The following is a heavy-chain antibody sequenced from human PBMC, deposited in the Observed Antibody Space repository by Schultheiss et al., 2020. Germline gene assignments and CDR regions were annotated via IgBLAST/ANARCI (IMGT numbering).Heavy chain of an antibody. CDR3: ARDYYDSSGYFHFDY. Sequence: SETLSLTCTVSGGSVSSGSYYWSWIRQPPGKGLEWIGYIYYSGSTNYNPSLKSRVTISVDTSKNQFSLKLSSVTAADTAVYYCARDYYDSSGYFHFDYWGQGTLVTVYS. J-gene: IGHJ4*02. CDR1: GGSVSSGSYY. CDR2: IYYSGST. V-gene: IGHV4-61*01. D-gene: IGHD3-22*01.